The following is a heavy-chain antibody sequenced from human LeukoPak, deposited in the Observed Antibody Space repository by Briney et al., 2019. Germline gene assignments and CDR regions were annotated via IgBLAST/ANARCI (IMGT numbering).Heavy chain of an antibody. D-gene: IGHD3-10*01. CDR3: TTDRGGGWFRELTFDY. J-gene: IGHJ4*02. CDR2: IKSKTDGGTT. V-gene: IGHV3-15*01. CDR1: GFTFSNAR. Sequence: GGSLRLSCAASGFTFSNARMSWVRQAPGKGLEWVGRIKSKTDGGTTDYAAPVKGRFTISRDDSKNTLYLQMNSLKTEDTAVYYCTTDRGGGWFRELTFDYWGQGTLVTVSS.